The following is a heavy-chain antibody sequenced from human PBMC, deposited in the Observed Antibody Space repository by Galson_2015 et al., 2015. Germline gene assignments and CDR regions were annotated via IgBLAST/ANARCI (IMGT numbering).Heavy chain of an antibody. Sequence: SLRLSCAASGFTFSTYGMHWVRRAPGKGLEWVALISNDGSNKYYADSVKGRFTISRDNSKNTLYLQMNSLRAEDTAVYYCAGGYSFGDYWGQGTLVSVSS. CDR3: AGGYSFGDY. D-gene: IGHD5-18*01. J-gene: IGHJ4*02. V-gene: IGHV3-30*03. CDR2: ISNDGSNK. CDR1: GFTFSTYG.